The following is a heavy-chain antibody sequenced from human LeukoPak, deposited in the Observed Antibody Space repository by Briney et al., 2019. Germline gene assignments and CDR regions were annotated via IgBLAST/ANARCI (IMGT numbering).Heavy chain of an antibody. CDR3: ARDFSVAAGLSYYYYYGMDV. V-gene: IGHV1-18*04. CDR1: GYTFTSYG. Sequence: GASVKVSCKASGYTFTSYGNSWVRQAPGQGLEWMGWISAYNGNTNYAQKLQGRVTMTTDTSTSTAYMELRSLRSDDTAVYYCARDFSVAAGLSYYYYYGMDVWGKGTTVTVSS. D-gene: IGHD6-13*01. J-gene: IGHJ6*04. CDR2: ISAYNGNT.